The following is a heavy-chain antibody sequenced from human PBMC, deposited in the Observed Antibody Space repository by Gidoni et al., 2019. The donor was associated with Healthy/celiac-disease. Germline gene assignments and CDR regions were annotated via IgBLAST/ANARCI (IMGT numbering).Heavy chain of an antibody. Sequence: EVQLVESGGGRAKPGGSLRLSGAAYGVTISSLSMNWVRQAQGKGREWVSSISSSSSYIYYADSVKDRFTISRDNAKNSLYLQMNSLRAEDTAVYYCARPDYYGSGSYDYWGQGTLVTVSS. J-gene: IGHJ4*02. V-gene: IGHV3-21*01. CDR3: ARPDYYGSGSYDY. CDR2: ISSSSSYI. D-gene: IGHD3-10*01. CDR1: GVTISSLS.